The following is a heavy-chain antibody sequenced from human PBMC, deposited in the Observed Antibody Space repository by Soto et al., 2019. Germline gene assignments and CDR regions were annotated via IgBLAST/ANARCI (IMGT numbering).Heavy chain of an antibody. CDR3: ASVTMLRSHYYYYGMDV. Sequence: ASVKVSCKASGYTFTSYAMHWVRQAPGQRLEWMGWINAGNGNTKYSQKFQGRVTITRDTSASTAYMELSSLRSEDTAVYYCASVTMLRSHYYYYGMDVWGQGTTVTVSS. J-gene: IGHJ6*02. CDR2: INAGNGNT. D-gene: IGHD1-26*01. CDR1: GYTFTSYA. V-gene: IGHV1-3*01.